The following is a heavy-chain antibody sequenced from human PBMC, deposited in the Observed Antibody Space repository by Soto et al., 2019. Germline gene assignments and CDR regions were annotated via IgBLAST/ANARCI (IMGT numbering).Heavy chain of an antibody. D-gene: IGHD2-2*01. CDR3: ARFDRRYCSSFICCCYYYHYGKYF. CDR2: INHSGST. J-gene: IGHJ6*02. V-gene: IGHV4-34*01. Sequence: PSETLSLTCAVYGGSFSGYYWSWIRQPPGKGLEWIGEINHSGSTNYNPSLKSRVTISVDTSKNQFSLKLSSVTAADTAVYYCARFDRRYCSSFICCCYYYHYGKYFWGQGSTVPVSS. CDR1: GGSFSGYY.